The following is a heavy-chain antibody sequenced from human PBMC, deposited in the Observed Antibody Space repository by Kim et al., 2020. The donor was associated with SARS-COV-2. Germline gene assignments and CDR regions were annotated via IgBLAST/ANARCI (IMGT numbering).Heavy chain of an antibody. CDR2: INAGSGNT. CDR3: ARERFGGSFDY. J-gene: IGHJ4*02. D-gene: IGHD3-10*01. Sequence: SVKVSCKASGFTFSDYAMYWVRQAPGQRLEWMGWINAGSGNTRYSQKFQGRVTITWDTSASTAYMDLTSLRFEDTAVYYFARERFGGSFDYWGQGTLVTVSS. CDR1: GFTFSDYA. V-gene: IGHV1-3*01.